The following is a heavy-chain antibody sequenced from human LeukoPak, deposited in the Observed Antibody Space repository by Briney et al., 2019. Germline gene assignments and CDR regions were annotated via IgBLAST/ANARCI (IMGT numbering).Heavy chain of an antibody. CDR2: ISSDGRTT. CDR1: GITFSYNW. Sequence: GGSLRLSCAASGITFSYNWMHWVRQAPGKGLVWVSRISSDGRTTHYADSVKGRFTISRDSAKNTLFLQMNDLRAEDTAVYYCLGYYSGSPNWGQGTLVTVSS. V-gene: IGHV3-74*01. CDR3: LGYYSGSPN. D-gene: IGHD3-10*01. J-gene: IGHJ4*02.